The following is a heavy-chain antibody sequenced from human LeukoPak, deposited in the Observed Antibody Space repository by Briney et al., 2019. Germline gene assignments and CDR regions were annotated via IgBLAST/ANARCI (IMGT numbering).Heavy chain of an antibody. CDR2: IRYIGTT. J-gene: IGHJ5*01. CDR3: TRQLSGASDTGDS. CDR1: GGSISGSRRY. Sequence: PSETLSLTCNVSGGSISGSRRYWGWVRQPPGGGLEWIGSIRYIGTTYYNPSLQSRLTISVDNSQNQFSLKLKSVTAADTSMYYCTRQLSGASDTGDSWGQGTLVTVSS. D-gene: IGHD1-1*01. V-gene: IGHV4-39*01.